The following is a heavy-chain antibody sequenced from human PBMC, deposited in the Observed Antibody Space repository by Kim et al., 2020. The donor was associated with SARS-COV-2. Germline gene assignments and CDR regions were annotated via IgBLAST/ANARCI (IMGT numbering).Heavy chain of an antibody. CDR2: IYTSGST. Sequence: SETLSLTCTVSGVSINTYYWSWIRQPAGKGLEWIGRIYTSGSTNYNPSLNSRVTMSLDTSKNQFFLRLSSVTAADTAVYYCARDDMGYSDQYDFNYGMDVWGQGTTVTVSS. J-gene: IGHJ6*02. D-gene: IGHD5-12*01. CDR1: GVSINTYY. V-gene: IGHV4-4*07. CDR3: ARDDMGYSDQYDFNYGMDV.